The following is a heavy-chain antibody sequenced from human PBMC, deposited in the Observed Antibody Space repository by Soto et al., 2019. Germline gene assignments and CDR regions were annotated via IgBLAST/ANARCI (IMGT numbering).Heavy chain of an antibody. CDR1: GYTCTGYY. J-gene: IGHJ4*02. V-gene: IGHV1-2*04. Sequence: GASVKVSCKASGYTCTGYYMHWVRQAPGQGLEWMGWINPNSGGTNYAQKFQGWVTMTRDTSISTAYMELSRLRSDDTAVYYCARVKCSGGSCTLDYWGQGTLVTVSS. CDR2: INPNSGGT. CDR3: ARVKCSGGSCTLDY. D-gene: IGHD2-15*01.